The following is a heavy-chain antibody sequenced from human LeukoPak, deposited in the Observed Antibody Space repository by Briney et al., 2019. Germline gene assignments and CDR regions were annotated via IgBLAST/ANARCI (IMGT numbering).Heavy chain of an antibody. V-gene: IGHV4-34*01. Sequence: HPSETLSLTCAVYGGSFSGYYWSWIRQPPGKGLEWIGEINHSGSTNYNPSLKSRVTISVDTSKNQFSLKLSSLTAADTAVYYCARGGLYYDILTGYYNGYYFDYWGQGTLVTVSS. CDR2: INHSGST. CDR1: GGSFSGYY. CDR3: ARGGLYYDILTGYYNGYYFDY. J-gene: IGHJ4*02. D-gene: IGHD3-9*01.